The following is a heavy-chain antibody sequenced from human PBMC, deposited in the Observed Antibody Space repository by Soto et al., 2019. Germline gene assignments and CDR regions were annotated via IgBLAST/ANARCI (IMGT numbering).Heavy chain of an antibody. CDR3: AKGHGAFGVVIIGGY. Sequence: QVQLVESGGGVVQPGRSLRLSCAASGFTFSSYGMHWVSQAPGKGLEWVAVISYDGSNKYYADSVKGRFTISRDNSKNTLYLQMNSLRAEDTAVYYCAKGHGAFGVVIIGGYWGQGTLVTVSS. D-gene: IGHD3-3*01. V-gene: IGHV3-30*18. CDR2: ISYDGSNK. CDR1: GFTFSSYG. J-gene: IGHJ4*02.